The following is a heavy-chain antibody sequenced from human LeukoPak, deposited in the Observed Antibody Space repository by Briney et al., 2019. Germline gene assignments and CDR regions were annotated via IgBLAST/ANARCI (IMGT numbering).Heavy chain of an antibody. D-gene: IGHD3-22*01. V-gene: IGHV4-39*01. J-gene: IGHJ4*02. CDR3: ADYDSSGYYVDN. CDR2: IYYSGST. Sequence: PSKTLSLTCSVSGGSISSSNYYWGWIRQPPGKGLEWIGTIYYSGSTYYNPSLKSRVIISVDTSKNQFSLKLSSVTAADTAVYYCADYDSSGYYVDNWGQGTLVTVSS. CDR1: GGSISSSNYY.